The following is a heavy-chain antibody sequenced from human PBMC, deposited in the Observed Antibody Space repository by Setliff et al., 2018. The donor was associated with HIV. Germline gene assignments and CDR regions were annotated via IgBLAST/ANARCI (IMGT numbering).Heavy chain of an antibody. Sequence: PSETLSLTCAIYGGSFSNYHWTWIRQPPGKGLEWIGEINHSGSTNYNPSLKRRVTISVDTSKNQFSLKLSSVTAADTAVYYCARGGYSSSWYTYYGMDVWGQGTTVTVSS. V-gene: IGHV4-34*01. CDR3: ARGGYSSSWYTYYGMDV. J-gene: IGHJ6*02. CDR2: INHSGST. CDR1: GGSFSNYH. D-gene: IGHD6-13*01.